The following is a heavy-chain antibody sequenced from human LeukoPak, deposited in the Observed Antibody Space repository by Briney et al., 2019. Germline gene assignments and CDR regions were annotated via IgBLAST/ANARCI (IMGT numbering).Heavy chain of an antibody. CDR3: AKDGYDFWSGYYGGYFDY. V-gene: IGHV3-30*18. J-gene: IGHJ4*02. CDR1: GFTFSSYG. D-gene: IGHD3-3*01. CDR2: ISYDGSNK. Sequence: GGSLRLSCAASGFTFSSYGMHWVRQAPGKGLEWVAVISYDGSNKYYADSVKGRFTISSDNSKNTLYLQMNSLRAEDTAVYYCAKDGYDFWSGYYGGYFDYWGQGTLVTVSS.